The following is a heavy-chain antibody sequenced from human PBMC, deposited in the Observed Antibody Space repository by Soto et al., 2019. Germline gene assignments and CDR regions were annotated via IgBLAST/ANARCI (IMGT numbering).Heavy chain of an antibody. CDR2: INAGNGNT. V-gene: IGHV1-3*01. CDR3: ARDQTYQYQLLNYYYGMDV. CDR1: GYTFTSYA. D-gene: IGHD2-2*01. J-gene: IGHJ6*02. Sequence: QVQLVQSGAEVKKPGASVKVSCKASGYTFTSYAMHWVRQAPGQRLEWMGWINAGNGNTKYSQKFQGRVTITRDTSASTAYMELSSLRSEDTAVYYCARDQTYQYQLLNYYYGMDVWGQGTTVTVSS.